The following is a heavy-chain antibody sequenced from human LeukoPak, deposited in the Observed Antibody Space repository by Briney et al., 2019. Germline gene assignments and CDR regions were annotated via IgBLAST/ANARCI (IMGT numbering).Heavy chain of an antibody. D-gene: IGHD3-9*01. CDR1: GFTFSDYY. J-gene: IGHJ6*02. CDR2: ISSSGSTI. CDR3: ARDPSPTYYDILTGYHRYYYYGMDV. V-gene: IGHV3-11*01. Sequence: TGGSLRLPCAASGFTFSDYYMSWIRQAPGKGLEWVSYISSSGSTIYYADSVKGRFTISRDNAKNSLYLQMNSLRAEDTAVYYCARDPSPTYYDILTGYHRYYYYGMDVWGQGTTVTVSS.